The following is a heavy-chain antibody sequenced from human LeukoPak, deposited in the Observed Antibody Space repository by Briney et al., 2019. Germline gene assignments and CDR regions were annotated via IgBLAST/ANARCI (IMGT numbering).Heavy chain of an antibody. J-gene: IGHJ4*02. CDR3: ARDNYGSLDY. D-gene: IGHD4-11*01. CDR2: TSPKSGDR. CDR1: GYTFTEYF. Sequence: AASVKVSCKISGYTFTEYFIHWVPEAPGQGLEWMGWTSPKSGDRKCTQKFQGRVTMTRDTSISTVYMELDRLAFDDTAVYLCARDNYGSLDYWGQGSLVTVSS. V-gene: IGHV1-2*02.